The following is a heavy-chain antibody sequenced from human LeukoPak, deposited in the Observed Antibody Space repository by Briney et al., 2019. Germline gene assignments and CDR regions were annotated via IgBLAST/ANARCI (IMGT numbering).Heavy chain of an antibody. CDR2: IRTKSNNFAT. V-gene: IGHV3-73*01. CDR1: GFVLSGSP. J-gene: IGHJ5*02. CDR3: TSLTTKTP. Sequence: PGGSLRLSCAASGFVLSGSPIHWVRQASGKGLGWVALIRTKSNNFATAYAASLRGRFTVSRDDSRNMAYLQMNSLKTEDTAVYYCTSLTTKTPWGQGTLVTVSS. D-gene: IGHD4/OR15-4a*01.